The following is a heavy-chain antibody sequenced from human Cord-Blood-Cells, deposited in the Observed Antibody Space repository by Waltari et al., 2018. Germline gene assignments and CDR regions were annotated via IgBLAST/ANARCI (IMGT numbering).Heavy chain of an antibody. CDR2: ISGRGGST. J-gene: IGHJ4*02. D-gene: IGHD6-13*01. CDR1: GFPFSRYA. V-gene: IGHV3-23*01. Sequence: EVQLLESGGGLVQPGGSLRLSCAASGFPFSRYALSWVRKAPGKGRGWVSAISGRGGSTGYPAAVKVRFIISRDNSKTTRYLQRNSLRAEDTAVYDCANGALGIAVDYWGQGTLGTVSS. CDR3: ANGALGIAVDY.